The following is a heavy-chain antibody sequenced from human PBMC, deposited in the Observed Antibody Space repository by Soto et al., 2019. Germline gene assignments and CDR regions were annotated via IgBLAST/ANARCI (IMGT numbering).Heavy chain of an antibody. CDR3: ARDLHTAGPYYYYYYGMDV. J-gene: IGHJ6*02. V-gene: IGHV4-31*03. CDR1: GGSISSGGYY. CDR2: IYYSGST. Sequence: PSETLSLTCTVSGGSISSGGYYWSWIRQHPGKGLEWIGYIYYSGSTYYNPSLKSRVTISVDTSKNQSSLKLSSVTAADTAVYYCARDLHTAGPYYYYYYGMDVWGQGTTVTVSS. D-gene: IGHD5-18*01.